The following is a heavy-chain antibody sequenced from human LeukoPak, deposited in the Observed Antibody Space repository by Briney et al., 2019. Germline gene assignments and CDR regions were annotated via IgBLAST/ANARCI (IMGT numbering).Heavy chain of an antibody. D-gene: IGHD2-8*01. CDR1: GGSISSGGYY. V-gene: IGHV4-31*03. Sequence: SQTLSLTCTVSGGSISSGGYYWSWTRQPPGKALVWIGFIYYSGSTYYNPSLMSRVTISVGTSQNQFSMKLSSVTAADTAVYYCARVNGDYFDHWGQGTLVTVSS. J-gene: IGHJ4*02. CDR2: IYYSGST. CDR3: ARVNGDYFDH.